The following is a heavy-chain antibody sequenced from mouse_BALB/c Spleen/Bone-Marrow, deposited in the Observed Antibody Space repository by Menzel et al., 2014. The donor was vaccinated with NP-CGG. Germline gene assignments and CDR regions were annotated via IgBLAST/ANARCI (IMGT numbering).Heavy chain of an antibody. CDR3: ATYDGYYFDY. CDR1: GDSITGGY. Sequence: EVKLVESGPSLVKPSQTLSLPCSVTGDSITGGYWNWIRKFPGNKLEYMGYISYSGSTYYSPSLKSRISITRDTSKNQYYLQLNSVTTEDTATYYCATYDGYYFDYWGQGTTLTVSS. CDR2: ISYSGST. J-gene: IGHJ2*01. V-gene: IGHV3-8*02. D-gene: IGHD2-3*01.